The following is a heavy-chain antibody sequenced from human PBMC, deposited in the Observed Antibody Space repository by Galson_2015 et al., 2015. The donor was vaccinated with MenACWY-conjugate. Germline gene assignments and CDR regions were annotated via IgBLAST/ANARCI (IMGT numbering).Heavy chain of an antibody. CDR3: ARNKYGDYVFGY. D-gene: IGHD4-17*01. Sequence: SLRLSCAASGFTFSSYSMNWVRQAPGKGLEWVSYISSTTTIYYADSVKGRFTISRDNAKNSLYLQMNSVTDEDTAVYYCARNKYGDYVFGYWGQGTLVTVSS. V-gene: IGHV3-48*02. J-gene: IGHJ4*02. CDR1: GFTFSSYS. CDR2: ISSTTTI.